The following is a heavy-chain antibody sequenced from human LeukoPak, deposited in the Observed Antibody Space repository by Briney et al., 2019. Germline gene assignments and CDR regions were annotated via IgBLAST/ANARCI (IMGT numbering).Heavy chain of an antibody. D-gene: IGHD3-22*01. J-gene: IGHJ4*02. V-gene: IGHV4-59*01. CDR1: GGSISRYY. CDR2: IYYSGST. Sequence: SETLSLNCTVSGGSISRYYWSWIRQPPGKGLEWIGYIYYSGSTNYNPSLKSRVTISVDTSKNQFSLKLSSVTAADTAVYYCARDAYYDSSGYYDYWGQGTLVTVSS. CDR3: ARDAYYDSSGYYDY.